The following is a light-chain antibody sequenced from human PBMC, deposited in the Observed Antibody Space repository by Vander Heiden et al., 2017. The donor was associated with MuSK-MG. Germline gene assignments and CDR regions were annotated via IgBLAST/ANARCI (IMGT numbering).Light chain of an antibody. CDR2: DVS. CDR3: SSYTSSSTV. Sequence: QSALTQPASVSGSPGQSITISCTGTSSDVGGYNYVSWYQQHPGKAHKLMIYDVSNRPSGVSNRFSGSKSGNTASLTISGLQAEDEADYYCSSYTSSSTVFGTGTKVTVL. CDR1: SSDVGGYNY. V-gene: IGLV2-14*01. J-gene: IGLJ1*01.